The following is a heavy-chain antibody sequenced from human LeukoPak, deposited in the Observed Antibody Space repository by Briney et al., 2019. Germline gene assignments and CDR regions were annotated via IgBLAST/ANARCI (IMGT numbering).Heavy chain of an antibody. D-gene: IGHD3-9*01. CDR1: GFTFNTYG. V-gene: IGHV3-30*18. CDR2: ISYDGSNI. CDR3: AKDSILRYFDWLLSTLDS. Sequence: GRSLRLSCEASGFTFNTYGMHWVRQAPGKGLEWVAIISYDGSNIYYGDSVKGRFTISRDNSKNTLYLQMNSLRADDTAVYYCAKDSILRYFDWLLSTLDSWGQGTLVTVSS. J-gene: IGHJ4*02.